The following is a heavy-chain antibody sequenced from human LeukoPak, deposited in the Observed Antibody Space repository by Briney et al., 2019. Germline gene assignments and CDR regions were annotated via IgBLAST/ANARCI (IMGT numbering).Heavy chain of an antibody. CDR3: ARVDTAMGINWFDP. D-gene: IGHD5-18*01. CDR1: GGSFSGYY. J-gene: IGHJ5*02. CDR2: INHSGNT. Sequence: SETLSLTCAVYGGSFSGYYWSWIRQPPGKGLEWIGEINHSGNTNYNPSLKSRVTISVDTSKNQFSLKLGSVTAADTAVYYCARVDTAMGINWFDPWGQGTLVTVSS. V-gene: IGHV4-34*01.